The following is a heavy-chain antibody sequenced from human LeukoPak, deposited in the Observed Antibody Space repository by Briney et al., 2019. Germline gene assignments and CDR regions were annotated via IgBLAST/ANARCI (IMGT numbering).Heavy chain of an antibody. V-gene: IGHV4-59*01. Sequence: PSETLSLTCTVQGGSFSNYYWSWIRQPPGKGLEWIGHFYYSGSTTYSLSLKSRVTISVDTSRNQFSLKLSSVSAADAAVYFCARGQGGNYYLNYFDYWGQGALVTVSS. CDR1: GGSFSNYY. CDR3: ARGQGGNYYLNYFDY. D-gene: IGHD1-26*01. J-gene: IGHJ4*02. CDR2: FYYSGST.